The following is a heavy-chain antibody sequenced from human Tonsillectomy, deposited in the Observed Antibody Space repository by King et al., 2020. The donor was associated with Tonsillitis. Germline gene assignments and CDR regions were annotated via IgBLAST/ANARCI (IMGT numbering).Heavy chain of an antibody. CDR3: VKHLFGFGEDQLGYYMDV. Sequence: QLVQSGGGLVQPGGSLRLSCSASGFTFSNYVMYWVHQAPGKGREYVSSISSSGGSTHYADAVKGRFTISRHNSKNMVYLQMSSLRPEDTALYFCVKHLFGFGEDQLGYYMDVWGKGTTVTVSS. V-gene: IGHV3-64D*06. CDR2: ISSSGGST. CDR1: GFTFSNYV. J-gene: IGHJ6*03. D-gene: IGHD3-10*01.